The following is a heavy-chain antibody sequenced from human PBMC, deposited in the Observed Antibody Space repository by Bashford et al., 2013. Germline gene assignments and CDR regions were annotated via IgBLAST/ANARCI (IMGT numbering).Heavy chain of an antibody. D-gene: IGHD3-10*01. Sequence: SETLSLTCTVSGGSISSSYWSWIRQPPGGTGVDWIHPLQWEHQLQPSLRSRVTISLDSSKSQFSLRLTSVTAADTAIYYCVKQDNYGSGSYFYFDSWGQGIPVTVSS. V-gene: IGHV4-59*08. CDR2: PLQWEH. CDR3: VKQDNYGSGSYFYFDS. J-gene: IGHJ4*02. CDR1: GGSISSSY.